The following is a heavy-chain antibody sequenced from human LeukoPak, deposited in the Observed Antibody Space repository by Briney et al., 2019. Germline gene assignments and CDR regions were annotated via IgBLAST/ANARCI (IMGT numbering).Heavy chain of an antibody. CDR3: AKNGVPVRL. V-gene: IGHV3-23*01. Sequence: GGSLKLSCVASGLTIGSRYMNWVRQAPGKGLEWVSGIGGSGDSTYYADSVKGRFTISRDNSKNTLYLQMSSLRAEDLAVYYCAKNGVPVRLWGQGTLVTVSS. CDR2: IGGSGDST. J-gene: IGHJ1*01. CDR1: GLTIGSRY. D-gene: IGHD4-17*01.